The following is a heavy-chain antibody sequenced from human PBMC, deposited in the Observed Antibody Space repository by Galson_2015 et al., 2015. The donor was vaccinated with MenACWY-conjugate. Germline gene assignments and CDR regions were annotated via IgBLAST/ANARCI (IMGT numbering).Heavy chain of an antibody. V-gene: IGHV3-21*01. Sequence: SLRLSCAASGFTFSSYSMNWVRQAPGKGLEWVSSISSSSSYIYYADSVKGQFTISRDNAKNSLYLQMNSLRAEDTAVYYCARDWGHDFWSGYYGYWGQGTLSPSPQ. J-gene: IGHJ4*02. CDR1: GFTFSSYS. CDR3: ARDWGHDFWSGYYGY. CDR2: ISSSSSYI. D-gene: IGHD3-3*01.